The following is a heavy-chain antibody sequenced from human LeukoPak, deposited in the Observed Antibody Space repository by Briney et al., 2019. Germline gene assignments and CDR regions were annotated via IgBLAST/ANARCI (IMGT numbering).Heavy chain of an antibody. CDR1: GFTFSNAW. Sequence: GGSLRLSCAASGFTFSNAWMSWVRQAPGKGLEWVGRIKSKTDGGTTDYAAPVKGRFTISRDDSKNTLYLQMNSLKTEDAAVYHCTTEIGVPAPRSNWFDPWGQGTLVTVSS. J-gene: IGHJ5*02. CDR2: IKSKTDGGTT. V-gene: IGHV3-15*01. CDR3: TTEIGVPAPRSNWFDP. D-gene: IGHD2-2*01.